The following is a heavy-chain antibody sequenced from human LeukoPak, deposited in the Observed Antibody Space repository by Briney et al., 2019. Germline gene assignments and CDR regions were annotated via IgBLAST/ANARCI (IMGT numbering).Heavy chain of an antibody. V-gene: IGHV3-23*01. D-gene: IGHD3-10*01. Sequence: PGGSLTLSCAASGFTFSSYAMSWVRQAPGKGLEWVSAMSGSGGSTYYADSVKGRFTISRDNSKNTLYLQMNSLRAEDTAVYYCAKGMEYYYGSGSYPDIWGQGTMVTVSS. CDR3: AKGMEYYYGSGSYPDI. CDR2: MSGSGGST. CDR1: GFTFSSYA. J-gene: IGHJ3*02.